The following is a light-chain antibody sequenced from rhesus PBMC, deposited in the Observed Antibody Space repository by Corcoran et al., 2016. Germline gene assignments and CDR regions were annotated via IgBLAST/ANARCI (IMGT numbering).Light chain of an antibody. J-gene: IGKJ4*01. CDR1: KGISPD. CDR3: QQCNGLPLT. CDR2: YGA. V-gene: IGKV1-32*01. Sequence: DIQMTQSPSSLSASVGDRVTITCRASKGISPDLNWYPQKPGKAPKVLIYYGARLKSGVPSRFRGSGSGTEFTLTISSLQPEDCATYYCQQCNGLPLTFGGGTNVELK.